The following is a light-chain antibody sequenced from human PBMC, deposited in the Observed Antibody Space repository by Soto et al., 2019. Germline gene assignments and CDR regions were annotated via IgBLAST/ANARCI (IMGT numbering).Light chain of an antibody. Sequence: QSALTQPASVSGSPGQSITISCTGTSSDVGNYNLVSWYQQHPDKAPKLMIYEVSKRPSGVSDRFSGSKSGNTASLTISGLQAEDEADYYCCSYAGSSTWVFGGGTQLTVL. CDR3: CSYAGSSTWV. CDR2: EVS. CDR1: SSDVGNYNL. J-gene: IGLJ3*02. V-gene: IGLV2-23*02.